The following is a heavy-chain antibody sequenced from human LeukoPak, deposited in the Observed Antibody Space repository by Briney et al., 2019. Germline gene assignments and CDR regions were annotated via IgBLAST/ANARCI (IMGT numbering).Heavy chain of an antibody. D-gene: IGHD6-13*01. CDR1: GFTFSSYG. CDR3: AKLDSSSWGFDY. V-gene: IGHV3-30*18. J-gene: IGHJ4*02. CDR2: ISYDGSNK. Sequence: GRSLRLSCAASGFTFSSYGMHWVRQAPGKGLEWVAVISYDGSNKYYADSMKGRFTISRDNSKNTLYLQMNSLRAEDTAVYYCAKLDSSSWGFDYWGQGTLVTVSS.